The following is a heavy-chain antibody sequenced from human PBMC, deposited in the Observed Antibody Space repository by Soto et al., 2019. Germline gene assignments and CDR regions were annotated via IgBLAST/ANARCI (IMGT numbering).Heavy chain of an antibody. CDR1: GYTFTSYD. D-gene: IGHD3-3*01. J-gene: IGHJ6*02. CDR2: MNPNSGNT. Sequence: ASVKVSCKASGYTFTSYDINWVRQATGQGLEWMGWMNPNSGNTGYAQKFQGRVTMTRDNSISTAYMELSSLRSEDTAVYYCARVNTIFGVVIDDYYYYGMDAWGQGTTVPVSS. CDR3: ARVNTIFGVVIDDYYYYGMDA. V-gene: IGHV1-8*01.